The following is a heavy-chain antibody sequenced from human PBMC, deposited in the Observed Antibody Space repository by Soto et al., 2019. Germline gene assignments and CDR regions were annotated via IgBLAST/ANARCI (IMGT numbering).Heavy chain of an antibody. CDR1: AATVSIDAYY. Sequence: SETLSLTCTVSAATVSIDAYYWRWIRQPPGKALEWIGYIYNSERTSFYPPLRSRFTTSVGRSRNQFVLNLSYVNTPDPAGYFCASSSGYKNRHLRYWGRGTLVAVSS. CDR2: IYNSERT. CDR3: ASSSGYKNRHLRY. V-gene: IGHV4-30-4*01. D-gene: IGHD3-22*01. J-gene: IGHJ4*02.